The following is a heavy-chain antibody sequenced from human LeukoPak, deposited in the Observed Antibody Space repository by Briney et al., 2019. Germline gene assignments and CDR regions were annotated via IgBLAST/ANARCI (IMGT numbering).Heavy chain of an antibody. D-gene: IGHD3-10*01. J-gene: IGHJ4*02. V-gene: IGHV4-59*01. CDR1: GGSISSYH. CDR3: ARDRRGSPDYYDY. Sequence: SETLSLTCTVSGGSISSYHWSWIRQPPGKGLEWIGYIYYSGSTNYNPSLKSRVTISVDTSKNQFSLKLSSVTAADTAVYYCARDRRGSPDYYDYWGQGTLVTVSS. CDR2: IYYSGST.